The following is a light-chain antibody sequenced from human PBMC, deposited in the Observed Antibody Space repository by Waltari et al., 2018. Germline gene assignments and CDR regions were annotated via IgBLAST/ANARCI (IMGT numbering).Light chain of an antibody. CDR3: QQRSNWPRT. CDR2: DAS. CDR1: QSINSY. V-gene: IGKV3-11*01. Sequence: EIVLTQSPATLSLSPGKRGTLSCKASQSINSYLAWYQQKPGQAPRLLIYDASNRATGIPGRFTGSWSGTDFTLTINSLEPEDFAVYYCQQRSNWPRTFGPGTKVDIK. J-gene: IGKJ3*01.